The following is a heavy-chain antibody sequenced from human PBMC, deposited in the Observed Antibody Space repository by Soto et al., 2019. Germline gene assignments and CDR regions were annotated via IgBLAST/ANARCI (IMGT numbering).Heavy chain of an antibody. J-gene: IGHJ6*04. Sequence: PGGSLRLSCAASGFTVSSKYMTWVRHAPRKGMEWVSLIQSGGTTYYADSVKGRFTISRDTSENTLHLQMDSLRVEDTAVYYCARDDVLCDGDRCYGIPLDVWSKGTTVTVSS. CDR2: IQSGGTT. CDR1: GFTVSSKY. CDR3: ARDDVLCDGDRCYGIPLDV. V-gene: IGHV3-66*01. D-gene: IGHD2-21*01.